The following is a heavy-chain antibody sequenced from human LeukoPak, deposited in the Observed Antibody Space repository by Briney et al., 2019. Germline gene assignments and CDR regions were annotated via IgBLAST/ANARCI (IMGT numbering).Heavy chain of an antibody. J-gene: IGHJ4*02. CDR1: GFIFSDYY. Sequence: GGSLRLSCAASGFIFSDYYMSWIRQAPGKGLEWVSYISSSGSTIYYADSVKGRFTISRDNSKNTLYLQMNSLRAEDTAVYYCAKDARITIFGVVLGPFDYWGQGTLVTVSS. V-gene: IGHV3-11*04. D-gene: IGHD3-3*01. CDR3: AKDARITIFGVVLGPFDY. CDR2: ISSSGSTI.